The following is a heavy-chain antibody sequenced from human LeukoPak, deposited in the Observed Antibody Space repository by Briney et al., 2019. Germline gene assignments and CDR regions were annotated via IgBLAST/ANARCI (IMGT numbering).Heavy chain of an antibody. J-gene: IGHJ4*02. CDR2: ISSSSSYI. CDR1: GFTFSSYS. V-gene: IGHV3-21*01. Sequence: GGSLRLSCAPSGFTFSSYSMNWVRQAPGKGLEWVSSISSSSSYIYYADSVKGRFTISRDNAKNSLYLQMNSLRAEDTAVYYCARDSLNPTFDYWGQGTLVTVSS. CDR3: ARDSLNPTFDY.